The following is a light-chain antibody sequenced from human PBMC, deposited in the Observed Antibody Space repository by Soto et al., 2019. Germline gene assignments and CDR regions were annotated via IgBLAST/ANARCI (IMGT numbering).Light chain of an antibody. V-gene: IGLV2-14*01. CDR1: SNDVGGYNY. J-gene: IGLJ1*01. Sequence: QSVLTQPASVSGSPGQSITISCTGTSNDVGGYNYVSWYQQQPGKAPKLIIYEVSHRPSGISNRFSGSKSGNTASLTISGLHVEDEADYYCSSHSATSPYAFGTGTKVTVL. CDR2: EVS. CDR3: SSHSATSPYA.